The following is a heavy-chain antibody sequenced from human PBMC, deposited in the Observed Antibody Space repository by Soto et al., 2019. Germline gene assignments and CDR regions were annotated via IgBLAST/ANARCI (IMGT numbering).Heavy chain of an antibody. CDR2: TYSGNT. CDR3: ARDRSIGAADY. D-gene: IGHD6-25*01. J-gene: IGHJ4*02. CDR1: GYTFSSYA. V-gene: IGHV1-18*01. Sequence: QVQLVQSGAEVKKSGPSVKVSCKASGYTFSSYAIVWVRQAPGQGLEWMGWTYSGNTNYAQKVQGRVTMTTDTSTSTAYMELRSLRSDDTAVYYCARDRSIGAADYWGQGTLVTVSS.